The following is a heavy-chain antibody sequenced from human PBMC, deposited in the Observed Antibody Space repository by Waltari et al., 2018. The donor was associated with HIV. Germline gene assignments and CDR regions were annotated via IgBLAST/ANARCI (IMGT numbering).Heavy chain of an antibody. CDR2: IYPVYSNT. CDR1: GYSFTSYW. J-gene: IGHJ4*02. D-gene: IGHD5-12*01. V-gene: IGHV5-51*01. CDR3: AGDGMATIPFDY. Sequence: EVQLVQSGAEVKKPGDSLKISCKGSGYSFTSYWIGRVRRRPGKGLEWMGIIYPVYSNTKYSLTIQGQVTIPANKSISTAYGHWISLKAADTAMYYCAGDGMATIPFDYWGQGTLVTVSS.